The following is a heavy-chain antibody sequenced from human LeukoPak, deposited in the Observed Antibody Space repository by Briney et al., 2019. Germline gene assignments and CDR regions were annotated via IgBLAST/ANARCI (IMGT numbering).Heavy chain of an antibody. CDR1: GYTFTGYY. J-gene: IGHJ4*02. Sequence: ASVKVSCKASGYTFTGYYMHWVRQAPGQGLEWMGWINPNSGGTNYAQRFQGRVTMTRDTSISTAYMELSRLRSDDTAVYYCARDSSPKSGIHSPGYWGQGTLVTVSS. CDR3: ARDSSPKSGIHSPGY. V-gene: IGHV1-2*02. CDR2: INPNSGGT. D-gene: IGHD3-10*01.